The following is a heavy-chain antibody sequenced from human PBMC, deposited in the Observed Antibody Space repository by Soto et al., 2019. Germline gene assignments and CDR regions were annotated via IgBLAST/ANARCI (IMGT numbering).Heavy chain of an antibody. CDR1: GGTFSSYA. CDR2: IIPIFDTA. CDR3: ARGRGIAAAGKGHWFDP. Sequence: SVKVSCKASGGTFSSYAISCVLQAPLQWLDWMGGIIPIFDTANYAQKFQGRVTITADESTSTAYMELSSLRSEDTAVYYCARGRGIAAAGKGHWFDPWGQGTLVTVSS. V-gene: IGHV1-69*13. D-gene: IGHD6-13*01. J-gene: IGHJ5*02.